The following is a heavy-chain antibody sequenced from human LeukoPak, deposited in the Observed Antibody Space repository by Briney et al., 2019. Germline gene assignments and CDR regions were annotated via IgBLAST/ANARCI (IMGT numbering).Heavy chain of an antibody. V-gene: IGHV3-23*01. D-gene: IGHD3-22*01. CDR3: AKYRITMIVVGGAFDI. Sequence: PGGSLRLSCAASGFTFSSYAMSWIRQAPGKGLEWVSVSSGSGGSTYYADSVKGRFTISRDNSKNTLYLQMNSLRAEDTAVYYCAKYRITMIVVGGAFDIWGQGTMVTVSS. J-gene: IGHJ3*02. CDR1: GFTFSSYA. CDR2: SSGSGGST.